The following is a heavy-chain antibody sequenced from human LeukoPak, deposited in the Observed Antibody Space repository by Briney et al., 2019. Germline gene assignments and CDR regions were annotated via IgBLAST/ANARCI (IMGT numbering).Heavy chain of an antibody. J-gene: IGHJ3*02. V-gene: IGHV6-1*01. Sequence: SQTLSLTCAISGDSVSSNSATWNWIRQSPSRGLAWLGRTYYRSRWLNDYAVSVKGRITVNPDTSKNQCSLQLHSVSPEDTAVYYCVRDSGMGLDAFDIWGQGTMVTVSS. CDR1: GDSVSSNSAT. CDR3: VRDSGMGLDAFDI. CDR2: TYYRSRWLN. D-gene: IGHD3-10*01.